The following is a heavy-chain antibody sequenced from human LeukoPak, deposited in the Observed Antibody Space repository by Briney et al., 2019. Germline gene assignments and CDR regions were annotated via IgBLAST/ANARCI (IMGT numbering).Heavy chain of an antibody. J-gene: IGHJ4*02. D-gene: IGHD5-18*01. V-gene: IGHV4-30-2*01. Sequence: PSQTLSLTCTVSGGSISSGGYYWSWIRQPPGKGLEWIGYIYHSGSTYYNPSLKSRVTISVDRSKNQFSLKLSSVTAADTAVYYCARGAEVDTAMATGYWGQGTLVTVSS. CDR3: ARGAEVDTAMATGY. CDR2: IYHSGST. CDR1: GGSISSGGYY.